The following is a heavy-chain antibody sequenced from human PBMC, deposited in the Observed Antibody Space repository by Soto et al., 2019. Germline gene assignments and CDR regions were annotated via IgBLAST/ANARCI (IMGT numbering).Heavy chain of an antibody. V-gene: IGHV3-74*01. J-gene: IGHJ6*02. CDR3: ARGIRNYYGVDV. D-gene: IGHD5-18*01. CDR2: IKFDESTT. CDR1: GFTFNIYW. Sequence: EVQVVESGGGLIQPGGSVRLSCVASGFTFNIYWMHWVRQAPGKGLVWVSRIKFDESTTSYADSVKGRFTTSRDNAKNTVFLQMNSLRADDTGVYYCARGIRNYYGVDVWGQGTTVTVSS.